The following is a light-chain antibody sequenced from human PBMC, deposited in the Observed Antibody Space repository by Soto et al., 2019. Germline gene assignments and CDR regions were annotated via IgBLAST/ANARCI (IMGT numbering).Light chain of an antibody. CDR3: QVWDSSSDHPV. V-gene: IGLV3-21*04. J-gene: IGLJ3*02. CDR1: NIGSKS. CDR2: YDS. Sequence: SYELTQPPSVSVAPGKTARIICGGNNIGSKSVHWYQQKPGQAPVLVIYYDSDRPSGIPERFSGSNSANTATLTISRVEAGDEADYYCQVWDSSSDHPVFGGGTKLTVL.